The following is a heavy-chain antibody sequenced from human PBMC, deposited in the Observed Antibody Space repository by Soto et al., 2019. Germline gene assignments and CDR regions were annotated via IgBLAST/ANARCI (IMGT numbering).Heavy chain of an antibody. CDR3: ARGPQY. Sequence: XGTLSLTCAVSGGSIISTHWWTCVRQSPGKGLEWIGEIYHNGTTNYNPSLKSRLTISVDTSKNHFSLSLTPVTVRDTATYFCARGPQYWGPGKLVTVSS. CDR2: IYHNGTT. CDR1: GGSIISTHW. J-gene: IGHJ4*02. V-gene: IGHV4-4*01.